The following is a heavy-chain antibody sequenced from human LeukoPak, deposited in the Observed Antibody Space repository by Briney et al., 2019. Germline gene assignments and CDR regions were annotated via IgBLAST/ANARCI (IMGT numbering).Heavy chain of an antibody. D-gene: IGHD5-18*01. V-gene: IGHV3-30-3*01. CDR3: AREASYGPFDY. CDR2: ISYDGSNK. J-gene: IGHJ4*02. Sequence: GGSLRLSCAASGFTFSSYAMHWVRQAPGKGLEGVAVISYDGSNKYYADSVKGRFTISRDNSKNTLYLQMNSLRAEDTAVYYCAREASYGPFDYWGQGTLVTVSS. CDR1: GFTFSSYA.